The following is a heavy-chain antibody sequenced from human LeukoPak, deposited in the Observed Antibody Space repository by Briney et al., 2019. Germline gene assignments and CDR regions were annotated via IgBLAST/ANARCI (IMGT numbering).Heavy chain of an antibody. CDR1: GGSISNYY. Sequence: PSETLSLTCTVSGGSISNYYWSWIRQPPGKGLEWIGYIYYSGTTNYNPSLKSRVTISVDTSKNQFSLKLNSVTAADTAVYYCARGVYIAAAQYGYWGQGTLVTVSS. J-gene: IGHJ4*02. CDR2: IYYSGTT. D-gene: IGHD6-13*01. V-gene: IGHV4-59*01. CDR3: ARGVYIAAAQYGY.